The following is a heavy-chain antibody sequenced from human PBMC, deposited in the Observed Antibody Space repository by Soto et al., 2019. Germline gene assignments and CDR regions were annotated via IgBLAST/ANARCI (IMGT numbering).Heavy chain of an antibody. D-gene: IGHD4-17*01. J-gene: IGHJ6*02. V-gene: IGHV3-23*01. CDR1: GFTFSSYA. CDR2: FSGSGGST. Sequence: GGSLRLSCAASGFTFSSYAMSWVRQAPGKGLEWVSAFSGSGGSTYYADSVKGRFTISRDNSKNMLYLQMNSLRAAATAVYSCAMEAMPYACGDYGLESHDGMDVWGQGTTVTFSS. CDR3: AMEAMPYACGDYGLESHDGMDV.